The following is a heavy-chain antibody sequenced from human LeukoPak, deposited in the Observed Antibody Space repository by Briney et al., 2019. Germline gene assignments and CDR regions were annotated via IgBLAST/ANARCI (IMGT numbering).Heavy chain of an antibody. CDR1: GGTFSSYA. CDR2: IIPIFGTA. D-gene: IGHD3-3*01. J-gene: IGHJ4*02. V-gene: IGHV1-69*13. CDR3: AKELYDFWSGSMDY. Sequence: SVKVSCKASGGTFSSYAISWVRQAPGQGLEWMGGIIPIFGTANYAQKFRGRVTITADESTSTAYMELSSLRSEDTAVYYRAKELYDFWSGSMDYWGQGTLVTVSS.